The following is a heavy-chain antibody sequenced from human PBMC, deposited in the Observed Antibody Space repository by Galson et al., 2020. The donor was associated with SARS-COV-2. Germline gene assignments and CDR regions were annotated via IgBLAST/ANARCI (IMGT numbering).Heavy chain of an antibody. J-gene: IGHJ4*02. Sequence: GESLQISCAASGFTVSSNYMSWVRQAPGPWLEWDSVIYSGGSTYYADSVKGRFTISRDNSKNTLYLQMNSLRAEDTAVYYCATVGVTRGYWGQGTLGTVSS. D-gene: IGHD4-17*01. CDR2: IYSGGST. V-gene: IGHV3-66*01. CDR1: GFTVSSNY. CDR3: ATVGVTRGY.